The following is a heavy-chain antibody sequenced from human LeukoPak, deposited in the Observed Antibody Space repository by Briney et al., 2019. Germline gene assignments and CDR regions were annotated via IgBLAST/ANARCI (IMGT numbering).Heavy chain of an antibody. CDR1: GLTFRSYA. V-gene: IGHV3-23*01. J-gene: IGHJ5*02. D-gene: IGHD6-13*01. CDR2: ISGSGDNT. CDR3: AKVPRQHDNWFDP. Sequence: GGSLRLSCAASGLTFRSYAMSWVRQVPGKGLEWVSVISGSGDNTYYADSVKGRFTISRDNSKNMLYLQMNSLRAEDTAVNYCAKVPRQHDNWFDPWGQGTLVTVSS.